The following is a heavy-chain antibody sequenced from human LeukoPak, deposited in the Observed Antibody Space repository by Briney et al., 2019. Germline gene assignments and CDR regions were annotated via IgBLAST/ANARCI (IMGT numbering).Heavy chain of an antibody. V-gene: IGHV4-30-2*01. J-gene: IGHJ4*02. CDR1: GGSISSGGYY. CDR2: IYHSGST. Sequence: SETLSLTCTVSGGSISSGGYYWSWIRQPPGKGLEWIGYIYHSGSTYYNPSLKSRVTISVDRSKNQFSLKLSSVTAADTAVYYCARESSGLDYWGQGTLVTVSS. D-gene: IGHD3-22*01. CDR3: ARESSGLDY.